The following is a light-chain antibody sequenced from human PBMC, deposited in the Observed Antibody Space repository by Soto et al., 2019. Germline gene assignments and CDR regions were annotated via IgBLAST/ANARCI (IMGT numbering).Light chain of an antibody. J-gene: IGKJ5*01. V-gene: IGKV1-12*01. CDR2: TAS. CDR3: QQGASFPST. CDR1: QGVSSW. Sequence: DIQMTQSPSSVSASVGDRVTITCRASQGVSSWLAWYQQKPGKAPNLLIYTASSLQSGVPSRFSGSGYGTDFTLTINGLQPEDFATYYCQQGASFPSTFGQGTRLEI.